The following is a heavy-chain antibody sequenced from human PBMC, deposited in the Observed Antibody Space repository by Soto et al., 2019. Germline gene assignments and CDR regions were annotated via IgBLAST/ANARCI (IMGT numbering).Heavy chain of an antibody. J-gene: IGHJ5*02. V-gene: IGHV4-59*08. CDR2: IYYSGST. CDR1: GGSISSYY. D-gene: IGHD2-15*01. CDR3: ARLGMGYCSGGSCPTPWDNWFDP. Sequence: PSETLSLTCTVSGGSISSYYRSWIRQPPGKGLEWIGYIYYSGSTNYNPSLKSRVTISVDTSKNQFSLKLSSVTAADTAVYYCARLGMGYCSGGSCPTPWDNWFDPWGQGTLVTVSS.